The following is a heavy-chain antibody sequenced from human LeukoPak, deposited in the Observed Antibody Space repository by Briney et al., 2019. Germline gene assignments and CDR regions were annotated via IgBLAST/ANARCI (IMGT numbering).Heavy chain of an antibody. D-gene: IGHD7-27*01. CDR1: GGSFSGYY. Sequence: SETLSLTCTVYGGSFSGYYWSWIRQPPGKGLEWIGEINHSGSTNYNPSLKSRITISVDTSKNQFSLKLSSVTAADTAVYYCARGAGETGDLGYWGQGTLVTVSS. V-gene: IGHV4-34*01. CDR2: INHSGST. CDR3: ARGAGETGDLGY. J-gene: IGHJ4*02.